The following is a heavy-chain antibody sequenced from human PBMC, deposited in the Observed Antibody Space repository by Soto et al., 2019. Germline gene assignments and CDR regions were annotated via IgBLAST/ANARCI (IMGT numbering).Heavy chain of an antibody. CDR3: ARAACSSTSCYNYYAYGMDV. J-gene: IGHJ6*02. V-gene: IGHV1-3*01. CDR2: IHAGNGNT. CDR1: GYTFTTYS. D-gene: IGHD2-2*01. Sequence: QVQLVQSGPEMKKPGASVKLSCKASGYTFTTYSMHWVLQAPGQRLEWMGWIHAGNGNTEHSQKFQGRVTITRDTSASTAYLELGSLRSEDTAVYYCARAACSSTSCYNYYAYGMDVWGQGTEVTFS.